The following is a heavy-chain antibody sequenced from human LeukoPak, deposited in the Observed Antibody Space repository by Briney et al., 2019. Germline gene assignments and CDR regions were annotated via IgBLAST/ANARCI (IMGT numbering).Heavy chain of an antibody. J-gene: IGHJ5*02. V-gene: IGHV3-23*01. CDR1: GFTFSSYG. CDR2: ISGSGGST. CDR3: AKETARHLKYNWFDP. D-gene: IGHD6-6*01. Sequence: SGGSLRLSCAASGFTFSSYGMSWVRQAPGKGLEWVSTISGSGGSTYYADSVKGRFTISRDNSKNTLYLQMNSLRAEDTAVYYCAKETARHLKYNWFDPWGQGTLVTVSS.